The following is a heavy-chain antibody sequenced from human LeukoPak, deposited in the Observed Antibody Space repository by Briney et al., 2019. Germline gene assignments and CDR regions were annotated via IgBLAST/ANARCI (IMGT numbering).Heavy chain of an antibody. Sequence: ASVKVSCKASGYTFTGYHIHWVRQAPGQGLEWMGRINPNTGETNFAQKFQGGVTMTRDTSITTAYMELSSLRPDDTAVYFCARDQGSLTRSWYTGYWGQGTQVTVSS. V-gene: IGHV1-2*06. CDR3: ARDQGSLTRSWYTGY. CDR1: GYTFTGYH. CDR2: INPNTGET. D-gene: IGHD6-13*01. J-gene: IGHJ4*02.